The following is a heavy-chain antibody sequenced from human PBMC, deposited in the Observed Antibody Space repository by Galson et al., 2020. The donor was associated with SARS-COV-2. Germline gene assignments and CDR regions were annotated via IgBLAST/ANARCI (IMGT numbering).Heavy chain of an antibody. CDR3: AHRSSVDTTVGFDS. CDR2: TYWNDDK. V-gene: IGHV2-5*01. CDR1: GFSLPTSGVG. J-gene: IGHJ4*02. Sequence: SGPTQVNPAQTLTRTSTFSGFSLPTSGVGVGWIRQLPGNALEWLAPTYWNDDKRHSPSLKSRLTITQDTTKNQVVLTMTNMDPVDTATYYCAHRSSVDTTVGFDSWGQGTLVTVSS. D-gene: IGHD5-18*01.